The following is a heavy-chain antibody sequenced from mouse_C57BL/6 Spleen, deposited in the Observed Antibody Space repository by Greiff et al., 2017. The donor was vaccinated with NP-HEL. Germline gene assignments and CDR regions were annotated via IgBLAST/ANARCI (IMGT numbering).Heavy chain of an antibody. V-gene: IGHV5-4*03. CDR3: ASPLTGTWAY. J-gene: IGHJ3*01. CDR2: ISDGGSYT. Sequence: EVKLMESGGGLVKPGGSLKLSCAASGFTFSSYAMSWVRQTPEKRLEWVATISDGGSYTYYPDNVKGRFTTSRDNAKNNLYLQMSHLKSEDTAMYYCASPLTGTWAYWGQGTLVTVSA. CDR1: GFTFSSYA. D-gene: IGHD4-1*01.